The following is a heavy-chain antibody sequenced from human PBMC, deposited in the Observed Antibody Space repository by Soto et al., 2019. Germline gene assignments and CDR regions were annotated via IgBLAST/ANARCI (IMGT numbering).Heavy chain of an antibody. CDR2: IQYHGINK. V-gene: IGHV3-30*02. J-gene: IGHJ4*02. CDR3: ARGLDYDSSGYYLDF. D-gene: IGHD3-22*01. Sequence: SGGSLRLSCAASGFTFITYGMHWVRQAPGKGLEWVAFIQYHGINKDYADSVKGRFTISRDNSRNTLYLQMNSLRAEDTAVYYCARGLDYDSSGYYLDFWGQGALVTVSS. CDR1: GFTFITYG.